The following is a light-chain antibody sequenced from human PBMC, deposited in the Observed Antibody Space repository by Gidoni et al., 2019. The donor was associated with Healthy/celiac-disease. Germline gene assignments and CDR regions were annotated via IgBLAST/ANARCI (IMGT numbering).Light chain of an antibody. V-gene: IGKV3-15*01. CDR1: QSVSSN. J-gene: IGKJ5*01. CDR2: GAS. Sequence: EIVMTQYPATRSVSPGERATLSCRASQSVSSNLAWYQQKPGQAPRLLIYGASTRATGIPARFSGSGSGTEFTLTISSLQSEDFAVYYCQQYNNWPPSTFGQGTRLEIK. CDR3: QQYNNWPPST.